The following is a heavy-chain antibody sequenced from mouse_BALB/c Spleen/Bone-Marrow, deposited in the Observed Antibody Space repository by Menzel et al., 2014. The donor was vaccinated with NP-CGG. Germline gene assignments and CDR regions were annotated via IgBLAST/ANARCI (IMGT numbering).Heavy chain of an antibody. V-gene: IGHV1-12*01. CDR3: ARWGWDRFAY. D-gene: IGHD4-1*01. Sequence: GASVKMSCKASGYTFTSYNMHWVKQTPGQGLEWIGAIYPGNGDTSYNQKFKGKATLTADKSSSTAYMQLSSLTSEDSAVYYCARWGWDRFAYWGQGTLVTVSA. J-gene: IGHJ3*01. CDR2: IYPGNGDT. CDR1: GYTFTSYN.